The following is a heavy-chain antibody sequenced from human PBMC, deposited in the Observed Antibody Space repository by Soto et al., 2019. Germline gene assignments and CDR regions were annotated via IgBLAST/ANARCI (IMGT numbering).Heavy chain of an antibody. J-gene: IGHJ5*02. CDR2: VYYNENT. V-gene: IGHV4-39*01. D-gene: IGHD3-10*01. CDR1: GGSISSFAYY. CDR3: ARRERYYGSPSWFDP. Sequence: PSETLSLTCTVSGGSISSFAYYWGWIRQPPGKGLEWIGTVYYNENTYYNPSLKSRVTISVDTAKNQFSLNLRSVTAADTAIYFCARRERYYGSPSWFDPWGQGTLVTVSS.